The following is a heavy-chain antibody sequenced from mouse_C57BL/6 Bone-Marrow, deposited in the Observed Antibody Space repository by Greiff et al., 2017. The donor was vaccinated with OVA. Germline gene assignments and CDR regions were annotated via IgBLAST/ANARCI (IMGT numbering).Heavy chain of an antibody. CDR2: IDPEDGEP. Sequence: VQLQQSGAELVKPGASVKLSCTASGFNIKDYYMHWVKQRTEQGLEWIGRIDPEDGEPKYAPKFKGKATITADTSSNTAYLQLISLTSEDTAVYYCARKWIYSDYDWFADWGQGTLVTVSA. CDR3: ARKWIYSDYDWFAD. CDR1: GFNIKDYY. D-gene: IGHD2-4*01. V-gene: IGHV14-2*01. J-gene: IGHJ3*01.